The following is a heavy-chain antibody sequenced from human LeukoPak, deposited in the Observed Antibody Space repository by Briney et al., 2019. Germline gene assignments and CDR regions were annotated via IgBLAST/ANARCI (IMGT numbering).Heavy chain of an antibody. CDR3: ARVSSGDLFDY. Sequence: PSETLSLTCTVSGGSISSSSYYWGWIRQPPGKGPEWTGSIYYSGTTYYNPSLKSRITISVDTSKNQFSLRLTSVTAADTAVYYCARVSSGDLFDYWGQGTLVTVSS. CDR2: IYYSGTT. CDR1: GGSISSSSYY. V-gene: IGHV4-39*01. J-gene: IGHJ4*02. D-gene: IGHD3-22*01.